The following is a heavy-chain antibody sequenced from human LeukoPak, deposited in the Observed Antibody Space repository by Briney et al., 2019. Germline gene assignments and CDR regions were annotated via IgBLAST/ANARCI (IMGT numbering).Heavy chain of an antibody. CDR1: GFTFSNHA. Sequence: PGRSLRLSCAASGFTFSNHAMHWVRQTPGKGLEWVAVISFDATKKYYADSVKGRFTVSRDNFKNTLYLQMNSLRPEDMAIYYCARSGYSYRVAENYDYWGQGTLVTVSS. V-gene: IGHV3-30-3*01. D-gene: IGHD5-18*01. CDR3: ARSGYSYRVAENYDY. CDR2: ISFDATKK. J-gene: IGHJ4*02.